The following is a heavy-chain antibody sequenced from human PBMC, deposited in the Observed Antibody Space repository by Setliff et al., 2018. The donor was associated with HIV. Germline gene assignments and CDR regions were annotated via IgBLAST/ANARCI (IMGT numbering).Heavy chain of an antibody. V-gene: IGHV3-15*01. CDR2: IKSKTDGGTT. D-gene: IGHD6-19*01. Sequence: GGSLRLSCAASGFTFSNAWMNWVRQAPGKGLEWVGRIKSKTDGGTTDYAAPVKGRFTISRDNSKNTLYLQMNSLRAEDTAVYYCAKDEGSGWYGLRYWGQGTLVTVSS. CDR3: AKDEGSGWYGLRY. CDR1: GFTFSNAW. J-gene: IGHJ4*02.